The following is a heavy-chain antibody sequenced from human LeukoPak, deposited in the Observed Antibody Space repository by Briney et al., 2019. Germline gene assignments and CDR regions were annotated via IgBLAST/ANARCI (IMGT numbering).Heavy chain of an antibody. CDR2: IYPGESEG. Sequence: GESLKTSCTASGYTFTNFWIGWVRQMPGKGLEWMGIIYPGESEGTYSPSFQGQVTISADKSINTAYLQLSSLKAAATAIYYCARTYDSHGYYIDYWGQGTLVTVSS. CDR1: GYTFTNFW. V-gene: IGHV5-51*01. D-gene: IGHD3-22*01. J-gene: IGHJ4*02. CDR3: ARTYDSHGYYIDY.